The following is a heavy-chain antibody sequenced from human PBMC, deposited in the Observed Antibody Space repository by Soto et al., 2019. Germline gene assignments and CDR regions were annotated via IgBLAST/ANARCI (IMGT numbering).Heavy chain of an antibody. V-gene: IGHV4-39*01. D-gene: IGHD5-12*01. Sequence: SETLSLTCTVSGGSISSSSYYWGWIRQPPGKGLEWIGSIYYSGSTYYNPSLKSRVTISVDTSKNQFSLKLSSVTAADTAVYYCARLGYGGYDDYYYVMDGWGKGTTVTVSS. J-gene: IGHJ6*04. CDR2: IYYSGST. CDR3: ARLGYGGYDDYYYVMDG. CDR1: GGSISSSSYY.